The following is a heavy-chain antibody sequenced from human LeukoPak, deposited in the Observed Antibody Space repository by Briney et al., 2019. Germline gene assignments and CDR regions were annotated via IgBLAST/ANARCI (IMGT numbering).Heavy chain of an antibody. J-gene: IGHJ6*03. CDR3: ARTAWPYGKYYYYMDV. CDR2: IYYSGST. V-gene: IGHV4-30-4*07. Sequence: PSETLSLTCAVSGGSISSGGYSWSWIRQPPGKGMEWIGYIYYSGSTYYNPSLKSRVTISVDTSKNQFSLKLSSVTAADTAVYYCARTAWPYGKYYYYMDVWGKGTTVTVSS. CDR1: GGSISSGGYS. D-gene: IGHD3-10*01.